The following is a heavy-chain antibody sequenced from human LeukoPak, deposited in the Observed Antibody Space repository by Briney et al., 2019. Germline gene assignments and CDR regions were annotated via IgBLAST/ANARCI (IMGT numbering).Heavy chain of an antibody. CDR3: ARARNDYDSNGFSLLDY. CDR2: IWYDGSNI. D-gene: IGHD3-22*01. J-gene: IGHJ4*02. V-gene: IGHV3-33*01. CDR1: GISFSSHG. Sequence: PGTSLRLSCAASGISFSSHGMHWVRQAPGKGLEWVAVIWYDGSNIYYTDSVKGRFTISRDNSKNTLYLQMNSLRAEDTALYYCARARNDYDSNGFSLLDYWGQGTLVTVPS.